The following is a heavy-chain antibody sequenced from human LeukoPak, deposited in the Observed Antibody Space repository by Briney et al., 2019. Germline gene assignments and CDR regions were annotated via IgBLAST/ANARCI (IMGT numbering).Heavy chain of an antibody. CDR1: GYTLTELS. J-gene: IGHJ1*01. Sequence: ASVKVSCKVSGYTLTELSMHWVRQAPGKGLEWMGGFDPEDGETIYAQKFQGRVTMTEDTSTDTAYMELSSLRSEDTAVYYCATDHAPYDSSGYYYLEYFQHWGQGTLVTVSS. D-gene: IGHD3-22*01. V-gene: IGHV1-24*01. CDR3: ATDHAPYDSSGYYYLEYFQH. CDR2: FDPEDGET.